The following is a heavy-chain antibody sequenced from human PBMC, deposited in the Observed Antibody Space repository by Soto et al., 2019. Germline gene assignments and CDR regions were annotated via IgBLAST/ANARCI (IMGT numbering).Heavy chain of an antibody. V-gene: IGHV2-5*02. J-gene: IGHJ5*02. CDR3: AHRRLDYYSNYELGFDP. CDR2: IYWDDDK. D-gene: IGHD4-4*01. Sequence: QITLKESGPTLVKPTQTLTLTCTFSGFSLSTSGVGVGWIRQPPGKALEWLALIYWDDDKRYSPSLKSRLTITKDTSKNQLVLTMTNMDPVDTATYYCAHRRLDYYSNYELGFDPWGQGTLVTVSS. CDR1: GFSLSTSGVG.